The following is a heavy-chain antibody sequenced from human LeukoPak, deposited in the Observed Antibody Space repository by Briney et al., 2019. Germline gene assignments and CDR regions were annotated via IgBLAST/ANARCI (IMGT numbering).Heavy chain of an antibody. D-gene: IGHD5-12*01. CDR3: ASLSTSPWPLGY. V-gene: IGHV3-43*02. J-gene: IGHJ4*02. CDR2: ISGDGGST. Sequence: PAGSLRLSCAASGFTFDDYAMHWVRQAPGKGLEWVSLISGDGGSTYYADSVKGRFTISRDNSKNSLYLQVNSLRTEDTALYYCASLSTSPWPLGYWGQGTLVTVSS. CDR1: GFTFDDYA.